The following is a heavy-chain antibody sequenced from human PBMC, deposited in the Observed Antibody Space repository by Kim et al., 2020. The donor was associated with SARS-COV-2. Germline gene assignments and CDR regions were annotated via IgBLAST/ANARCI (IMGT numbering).Heavy chain of an antibody. CDR3: ARGDGSSSYSPVDY. CDR2: IYYSGST. Sequence: SETLSLTCTVSGGSISSYYWSWIRQPPGKGLEWIGYIYYSGSTNYNPSLKSRVTISVDTSKNQFSLKLSSVTAADTAVYYCARGDGSSSYSPVDYWGQGT. D-gene: IGHD6-6*01. CDR1: GGSISSYY. J-gene: IGHJ4*02. V-gene: IGHV4-59*13.